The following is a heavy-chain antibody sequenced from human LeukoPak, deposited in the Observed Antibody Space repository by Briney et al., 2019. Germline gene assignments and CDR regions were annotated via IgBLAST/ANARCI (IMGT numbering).Heavy chain of an antibody. CDR3: ARGRVDDY. CDR2: IKQDGSEK. V-gene: IGHV3-7*03. J-gene: IGHJ4*02. CDR1: GFTFSNFW. Sequence: GGHLRLSCAASGFTFSNFWMTWVRQAPGKGLEWVANIKQDGSEKYYVDSVKGRFTISRDNAKNSLYLQMNSLRAEDTAVYYCARGRVDDYWGQGTLVTVSS.